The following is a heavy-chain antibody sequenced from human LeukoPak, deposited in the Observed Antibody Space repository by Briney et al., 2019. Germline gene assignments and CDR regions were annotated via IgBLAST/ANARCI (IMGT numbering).Heavy chain of an antibody. CDR2: ISSSSSYI. J-gene: IGHJ4*02. Sequence: GGSLRLSCAASGFTFSSYSMNWVRQAPGKGLEWVSSISSSSSYIYNADSVKGRFTISRDNAKNSLYLQMNSLRAEDTAVYYCAREDYSISYYFDYWGQGTLVTVSS. D-gene: IGHD4-11*01. CDR1: GFTFSSYS. CDR3: AREDYSISYYFDY. V-gene: IGHV3-21*01.